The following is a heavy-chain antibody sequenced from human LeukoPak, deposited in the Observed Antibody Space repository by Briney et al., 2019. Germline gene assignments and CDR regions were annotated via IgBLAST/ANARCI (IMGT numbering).Heavy chain of an antibody. CDR1: GFTFRSYG. J-gene: IGHJ4*02. CDR2: IRYDGSNK. D-gene: IGHD6-19*01. V-gene: IGHV3-30*02. Sequence: GGSLRLSCAASGFTFRSYGMHWVRQAPGKGLEWVAFIRYDGSNKYYADSVKGRFTISRDNAKNSLYLQMNSLRAEDTAVYYCARVGYSSGWYIEYYFDYWGQGTLVTVSS. CDR3: ARVGYSSGWYIEYYFDY.